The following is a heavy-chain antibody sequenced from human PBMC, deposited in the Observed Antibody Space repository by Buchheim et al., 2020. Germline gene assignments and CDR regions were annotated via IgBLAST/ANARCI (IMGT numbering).Heavy chain of an antibody. Sequence: QGQLVESGGGLVKPGGSLRLSCAASGFTFSNIFMGWVRQAPGKGLELFSYIDDGTTIIYYGDSVKGRFTISVDNAKNSLYLQMNSLRGEDTAVYYCARGSYSGSYLFDYWGQGTL. D-gene: IGHD1-26*01. J-gene: IGHJ4*02. CDR1: GFTFSNIF. CDR3: ARGSYSGSYLFDY. V-gene: IGHV3-11*04. CDR2: IDDGTTII.